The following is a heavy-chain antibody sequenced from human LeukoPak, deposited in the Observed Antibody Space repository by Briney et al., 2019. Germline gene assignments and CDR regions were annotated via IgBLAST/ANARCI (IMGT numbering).Heavy chain of an antibody. CDR3: ARDFHIAGFDP. Sequence: SETLSLTCTVSGYSISSGYYWGWIRQPPGKGLEWIGSIYHSGSTNYNPSLKSRVTISVDTSKNQFSLKLSSVTAADTAVYYCARDFHIAGFDPWGQGTLVTVSS. D-gene: IGHD2-21*01. J-gene: IGHJ5*02. CDR2: IYHSGST. CDR1: GYSISSGYY. V-gene: IGHV4-38-2*02.